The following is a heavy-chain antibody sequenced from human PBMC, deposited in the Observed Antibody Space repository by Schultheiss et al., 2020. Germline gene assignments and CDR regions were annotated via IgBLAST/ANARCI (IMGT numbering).Heavy chain of an antibody. CDR3: AREEATIWYYYYGMDV. CDR1: GYTFTSYY. CDR2: INPSGGST. J-gene: IGHJ6*02. D-gene: IGHD5-12*01. V-gene: IGHV1-46*01. Sequence: ASVKVSCKASGYTFTSYYMHWVRQAPGQGLEWMGIINPSGGSTSYAQKFQGRVTMTRNTSISTAYMELSSLRSEDTAVYYCAREEATIWYYYYGMDVWGQGTTVTVSS.